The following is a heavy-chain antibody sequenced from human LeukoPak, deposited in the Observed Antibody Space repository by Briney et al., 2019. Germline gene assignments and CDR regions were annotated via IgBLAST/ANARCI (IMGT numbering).Heavy chain of an antibody. V-gene: IGHV4-59*01. Sequence: SETLSLTCTVSGRSISSYYWSWIRQPPGKGLEWIGYIYYSGSTNYNPSLKSRVTISVDASKSQFSLKLSSVTAADTAVYYCAREGEMATSAFDYWGQGTLVTVSS. CDR1: GRSISSYY. J-gene: IGHJ4*02. CDR2: IYYSGST. CDR3: AREGEMATSAFDY. D-gene: IGHD5-24*01.